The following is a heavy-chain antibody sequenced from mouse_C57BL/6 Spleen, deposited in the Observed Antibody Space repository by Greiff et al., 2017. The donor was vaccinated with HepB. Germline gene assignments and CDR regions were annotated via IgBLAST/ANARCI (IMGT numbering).Heavy chain of an antibody. CDR2: IDPENGDT. D-gene: IGHD1-1*01. Sequence: EVKLQESGAELVRPGASVKLSCTASGFNIKDDYMHWVKQRPEQGLEWIGWIDPENGDTEYASKFQGKATITADTSSNTAYLQLSSLTSEDTAVYYCTTSGSSYVGFAYWGQGTLVTVSA. CDR3: TTSGSSYVGFAY. V-gene: IGHV14-4*01. J-gene: IGHJ3*01. CDR1: GFNIKDDY.